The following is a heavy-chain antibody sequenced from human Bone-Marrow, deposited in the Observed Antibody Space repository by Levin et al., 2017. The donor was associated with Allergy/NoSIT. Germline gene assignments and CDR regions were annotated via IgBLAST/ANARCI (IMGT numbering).Heavy chain of an antibody. V-gene: IGHV4-59*02. CDR1: GGSVTSDY. CDR3: AREDSSGYDADRYYNFGLDV. D-gene: IGHD3-22*01. Sequence: SETPSLTCSVSGGSVTSDYWSWVRQPPGKGLEWIGHINYSGYSNYNPSLKSRLTIALDTSKNLLSLELRSVTAADTGVYYCAREDSSGYDADRYYNFGLDVWGQGTTVIVS. CDR2: INYSGYS. J-gene: IGHJ6*02.